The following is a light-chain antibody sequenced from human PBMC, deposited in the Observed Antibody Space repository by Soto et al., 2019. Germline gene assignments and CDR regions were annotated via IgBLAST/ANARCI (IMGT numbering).Light chain of an antibody. Sequence: QSVLAQAASVSGSPGQSITISCTGTTSDIGAYNYVSWYQHHPGKAPKVMIYDVSNRPSGVSIRFSGSKSGTTASLTISGRRDEYEAEYYCSSYSSSSALMIFGGGTKVTVL. J-gene: IGLJ2*01. CDR1: TSDIGAYNY. CDR2: DVS. V-gene: IGLV2-14*03. CDR3: SSYSSSSALMI.